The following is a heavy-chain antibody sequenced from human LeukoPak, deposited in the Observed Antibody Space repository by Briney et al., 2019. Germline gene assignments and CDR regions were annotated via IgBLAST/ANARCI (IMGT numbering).Heavy chain of an antibody. D-gene: IGHD5-24*01. CDR3: ARDRGGMATPDRY. CDR2: ISRSSSYT. Sequence: PGGSLRLSCAASGFTFSDYFMSWIRQAPGKGLEWVSYISRSSSYTNYADSVKGRFTISRDNAKNSLYLQMNSLRADDTAVYYCARDRGGMATPDRYWGQGTLVTVSS. J-gene: IGHJ4*02. V-gene: IGHV3-11*05. CDR1: GFTFSDYF.